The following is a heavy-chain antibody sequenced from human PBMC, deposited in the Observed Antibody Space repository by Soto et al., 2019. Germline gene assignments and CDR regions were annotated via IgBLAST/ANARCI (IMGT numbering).Heavy chain of an antibody. CDR1: GFSLSTSEVG. V-gene: IGHV2-5*02. Sequence: QITLKESGPTLVKPTQTLTLTCTFSGFSLSTSEVGVGWIRQPPGKALEWLALIYWDDDKRYSPSLHSRLTISKDTTKPQVVITMTNMDPVDTATYYCARRMSLRQGIDYWGQGTLVTVSS. J-gene: IGHJ4*02. CDR2: IYWDDDK. CDR3: ARRMSLRQGIDY.